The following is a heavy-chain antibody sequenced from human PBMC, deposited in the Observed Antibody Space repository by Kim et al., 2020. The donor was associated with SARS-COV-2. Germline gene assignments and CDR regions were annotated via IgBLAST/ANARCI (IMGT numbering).Heavy chain of an antibody. CDR1: GFTFDDYT. CDR2: ISWDGGST. V-gene: IGHV3-43*01. D-gene: IGHD3-10*01. CDR3: AKDGSGSYYNVGWFDP. J-gene: IGHJ5*02. Sequence: GGSLRLSCAASGFTFDDYTMHWVRQAPGKGLEWVSLISWDGGSTYYADSVKGRFTISRDNSKNSLYLQMNSLRTEDTALYYCAKDGSGSYYNVGWFDPWGQGTLVTVSS.